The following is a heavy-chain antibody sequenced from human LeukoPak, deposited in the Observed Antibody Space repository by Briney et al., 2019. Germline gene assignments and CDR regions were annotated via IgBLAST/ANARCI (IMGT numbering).Heavy chain of an antibody. CDR1: GFTFSSYW. D-gene: IGHD6-13*01. J-gene: IGHJ4*02. Sequence: PGGSLRLSCAASGFTFSSYWMSWVRQAPGKELEWVANIKGDGSDKNFVDSMKGRFTISRDNAKNSLYLQMNSLSVEDTAVYHCVRTSRSISSDYWGQGTLVTVSS. CDR2: IKGDGSDK. CDR3: VRTSRSISSDY. V-gene: IGHV3-7*04.